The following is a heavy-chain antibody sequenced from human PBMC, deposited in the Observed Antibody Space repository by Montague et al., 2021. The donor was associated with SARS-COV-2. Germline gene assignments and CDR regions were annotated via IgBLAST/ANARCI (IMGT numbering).Heavy chain of an antibody. CDR3: ARGSGWMGNAFDI. V-gene: IGHV4-59*01. Sequence: SETLSLTCTVSGCSISSYDWSWIRQPPGKGLVWFGYIYYSGSTNYNPSLKRRVPISLDTTKHQFSLQLSAVTAADTAVYYCARGSGWMGNAFDIWGQGTMVTVSS. CDR1: GCSISSYD. J-gene: IGHJ3*02. D-gene: IGHD6-19*01. CDR2: IYYSGST.